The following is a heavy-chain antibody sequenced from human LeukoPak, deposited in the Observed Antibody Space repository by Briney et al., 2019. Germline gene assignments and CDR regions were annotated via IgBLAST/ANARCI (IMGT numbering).Heavy chain of an antibody. V-gene: IGHV2-70*04. CDR2: IDWDDDK. J-gene: IGHJ4*02. CDR1: GFSLSTSGMR. CDR3: AREGGIMITFGGVIEPYYFDY. Sequence: SGPTLVNPTQTLTLTCTFSGFSLSTSGMRVSWIRQPPGKALEWPARIDWDDDKFYSTSLKTRLTISKDTSKNQVVLTMTNMDPVDTATYYCAREGGIMITFGGVIEPYYFDYWGQGTLVTVSS. D-gene: IGHD3-16*02.